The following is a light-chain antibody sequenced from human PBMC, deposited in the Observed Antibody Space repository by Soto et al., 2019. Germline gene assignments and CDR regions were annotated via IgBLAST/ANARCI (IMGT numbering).Light chain of an antibody. V-gene: IGLV2-23*01. Sequence: QSVLTQPASVSGSPGQSITISCTGTSSDVGSYNLVSWYLQHPGKAPKLMIYEGSKRPSGVSNRFSCSKSGNTASLTISGLQAGDEADYYCCSYAGSWVFGGGTQLTVL. CDR1: SSDVGSYNL. CDR3: CSYAGSWV. CDR2: EGS. J-gene: IGLJ7*01.